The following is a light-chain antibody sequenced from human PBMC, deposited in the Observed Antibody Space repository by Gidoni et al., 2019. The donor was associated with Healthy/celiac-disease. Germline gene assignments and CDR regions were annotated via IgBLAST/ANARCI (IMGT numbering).Light chain of an antibody. Sequence: QLVLTQSPSASASLGASVKLTCTLSSGHSSYAIAWHQQQPEKGPRYLVKLNSDGSHSKGDGIPDRFSGSSSGAERYLTISSLQSEDEADYYCQTWGTGLYWVFGGGTKLTVL. CDR2: LNSDGSH. CDR1: SGHSSYA. CDR3: QTWGTGLYWV. J-gene: IGLJ3*02. V-gene: IGLV4-69*01.